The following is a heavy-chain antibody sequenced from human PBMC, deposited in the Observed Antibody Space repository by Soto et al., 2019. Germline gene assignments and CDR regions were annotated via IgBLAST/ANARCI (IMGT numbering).Heavy chain of an antibody. CDR2: IYHSGST. J-gene: IGHJ3*01. D-gene: IGHD6-13*01. CDR3: ARASDSAYSSSWYSAFDV. CDR1: GGSISSGDYY. Sequence: SETLSLTCTVSGGSISSGDYYWSWIRQPPGKGLEWIANIYHSGSTHYNPSLRNRVFMSVDTSTNRFSLNLTSVTAADTAVYYCARASDSAYSSSWYSAFDVWGQGTMVTVSS. V-gene: IGHV4-30-4*01.